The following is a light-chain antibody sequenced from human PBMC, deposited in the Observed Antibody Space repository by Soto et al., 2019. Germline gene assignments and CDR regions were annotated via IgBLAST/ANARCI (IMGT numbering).Light chain of an antibody. CDR1: QRCSSS. Sequence: EIVMTQAPATPSVSTGERATLSCRASQRCSSSLAWYQLKPGQAPRLLIYGASAKATGIPAMFSGSGSGTEFTLTISSLQSEDFAVYYCQQYNNWPFTFGGGTKVEI. V-gene: IGKV3-15*01. J-gene: IGKJ4*01. CDR2: GAS. CDR3: QQYNNWPFT.